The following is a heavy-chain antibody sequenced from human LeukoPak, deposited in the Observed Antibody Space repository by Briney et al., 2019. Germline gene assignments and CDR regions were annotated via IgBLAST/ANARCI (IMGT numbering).Heavy chain of an antibody. V-gene: IGHV4-39*01. CDR1: GGSISSSSSY. Sequence: SETLSLTCTVSGGSISSSSSYWRWIRQPPGKGLEYIGSINYSGTTYYNPSLKSRVTTSVDTSTNQFSLKLSSVTAADTAVYYCARNVDTAMKNDYWGQGTLVTVSS. CDR3: ARNVDTAMKNDY. D-gene: IGHD5-18*01. J-gene: IGHJ4*02. CDR2: INYSGTT.